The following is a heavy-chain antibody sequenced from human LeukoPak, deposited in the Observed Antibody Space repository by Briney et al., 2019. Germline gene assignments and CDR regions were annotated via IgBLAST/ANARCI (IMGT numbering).Heavy chain of an antibody. CDR3: AREGLDRGYFDY. CDR2: ISGSGGST. Sequence: EGSLRLPCAASGFTFSSYAMSWVRQAPGKGLEWVSAISGSGGSTYYADSVKGRFTISRDNSKNTLYLQMNSLRAEDTAVYYCAREGLDRGYFDYWGQGTLVTVSS. J-gene: IGHJ4*02. D-gene: IGHD1-14*01. CDR1: GFTFSSYA. V-gene: IGHV3-23*01.